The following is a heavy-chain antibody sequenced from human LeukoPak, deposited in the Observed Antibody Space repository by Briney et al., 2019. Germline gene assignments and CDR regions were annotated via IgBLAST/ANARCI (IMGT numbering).Heavy chain of an antibody. D-gene: IGHD1-7*01. CDR3: ATYDQTGTKDY. V-gene: IGHV1-8*01. Sequence: GPVKVSCKASGYTFTSYDINWVRQATGQGLEWMGWMNPNSGNTGYAQKFQGRVTITADESTSTAYMELSSLRSEDTAVYYCATYDQTGTKDYWGQGTLVTVSS. J-gene: IGHJ4*02. CDR2: MNPNSGNT. CDR1: GYTFTSYD.